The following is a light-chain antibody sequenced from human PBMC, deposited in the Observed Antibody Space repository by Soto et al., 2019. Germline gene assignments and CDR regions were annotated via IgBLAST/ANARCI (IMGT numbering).Light chain of an antibody. CDR1: QSIIYSSNNKNY. J-gene: IGKJ1*01. CDR2: WAS. V-gene: IGKV4-1*01. Sequence: DIVMTQSPDSLAVSLGERATINCKSSQSIIYSSNNKNYLAWYQQKPGQPPKLLIYWASTRESGVPDRFSGSGSGTDFTLTISNLQAEDVAVYYCQQYYRAPWTFGQGTKVEIK. CDR3: QQYYRAPWT.